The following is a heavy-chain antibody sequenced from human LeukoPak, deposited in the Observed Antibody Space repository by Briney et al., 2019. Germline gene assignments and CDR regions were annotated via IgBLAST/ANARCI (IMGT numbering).Heavy chain of an antibody. J-gene: IGHJ6*03. CDR3: ARAVCPTIKFCDSSYFMDV. CDR2: INWNGAST. CDR1: IFSFDDLA. V-gene: IGHV3-20*04. D-gene: IGHD6-6*01. Sequence: GGSLRLSCAASIFSFDDLAVTGVREVPGKGLEWVAGINWNGASTGYADSVRGRFTISRDNAKNSLYLQMNSLRAEDTALYYCARAVCPTIKFCDSSYFMDVWGKGTTVNVS.